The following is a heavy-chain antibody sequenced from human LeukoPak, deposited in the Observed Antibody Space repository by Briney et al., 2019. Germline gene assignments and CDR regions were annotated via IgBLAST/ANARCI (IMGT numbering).Heavy chain of an antibody. D-gene: IGHD3-16*02. V-gene: IGHV3-23*01. CDR1: GFTFSSYG. J-gene: IGHJ4*02. CDR2: ISGSGGST. Sequence: GGSLRLSCAASGFTFSSYGMHWVRQAPGKGLEWVSAISGSGGSTYYADSVKGRFTISRDNSKNTLYLQMNSLRAEDTAVYYCAKDHQFGGVIVGYFDYWGQGTLVTVSP. CDR3: AKDHQFGGVIVGYFDY.